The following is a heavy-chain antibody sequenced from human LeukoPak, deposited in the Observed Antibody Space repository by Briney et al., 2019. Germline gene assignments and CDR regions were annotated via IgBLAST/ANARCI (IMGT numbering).Heavy chain of an antibody. J-gene: IGHJ2*01. CDR1: GFTFSSYG. CDR3: ARGVRYFDWLSQLAGNWYFDL. D-gene: IGHD3-9*01. CDR2: IRYDGSNK. V-gene: IGHV3-30*02. Sequence: GGSLRLSCAASGFTFSSYGMHWVRQAPGKGLEWVAFIRYDGSNKYYADSVKGRFTISRDNSKNTLYLQMNSLRAEDTAVYYCARGVRYFDWLSQLAGNWYFDLWGRGTLVTVSS.